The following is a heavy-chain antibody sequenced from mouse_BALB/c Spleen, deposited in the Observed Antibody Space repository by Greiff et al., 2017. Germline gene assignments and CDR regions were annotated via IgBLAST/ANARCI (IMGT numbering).Heavy chain of an antibody. D-gene: IGHD2-14*01. CDR1: GYTFTSYW. Sequence: QVQLQQPGAELVRPGASVKLSCKASGYTFTSYWLNWVKQRPGQGLEWIGNIYPSDSYTNYNQKFKDKATLTVDKSSSTAYMQLSSPTSEDSAVYYCTRGVRLYYAMDYWGQGTSVTVSS. J-gene: IGHJ4*01. CDR2: IYPSDSYT. V-gene: IGHV1-69*02. CDR3: TRGVRLYYAMDY.